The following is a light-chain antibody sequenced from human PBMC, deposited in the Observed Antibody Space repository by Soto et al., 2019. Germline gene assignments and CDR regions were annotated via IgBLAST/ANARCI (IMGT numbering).Light chain of an antibody. CDR3: QQYGSSPRT. CDR2: GAS. CDR1: ESITITY. J-gene: IGKJ1*01. Sequence: EIVLTQSPGTLSLSPGERAALSCRTSESITITYLAWYQQKPGQAPRLVFYGASSRATGIPDRFSGSGSGTDFTLTISRLEPEDFAVYYCQQYGSSPRTFGQGTKVDIK. V-gene: IGKV3-20*01.